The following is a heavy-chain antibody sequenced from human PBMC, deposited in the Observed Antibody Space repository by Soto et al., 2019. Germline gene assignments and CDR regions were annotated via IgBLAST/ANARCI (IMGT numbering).Heavy chain of an antibody. CDR3: ARYYDILTGYYYFDY. CDR2: ISSSSSYI. V-gene: IGHV3-21*01. D-gene: IGHD3-9*01. CDR1: GFTFSSYS. Sequence: GGSLRLSCAASGFTFSSYSMNWVRQAPGKGLEWVSSISSSSSYIYYADSVKGRFTISRDNAKNSLYLQMNSLRAEDTAVYYCARYYDILTGYYYFDYWGQGTLVTVSS. J-gene: IGHJ4*02.